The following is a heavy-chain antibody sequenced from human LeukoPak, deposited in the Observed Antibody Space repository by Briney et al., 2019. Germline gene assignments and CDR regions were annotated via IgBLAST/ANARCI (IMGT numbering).Heavy chain of an antibody. CDR3: ARAFVGIAAAGTNWFDP. CDR2: INHSGST. Sequence: SETLSLTCAVYGGSFSGYYWSWIRQPPGKGLEWIGEINHSGSTNYNPSLKSRVTISVDTSKNQFSLKLSSVTAADTAVYYCARAFVGIAAAGTNWFDPWGQGTLVTVSS. J-gene: IGHJ5*02. V-gene: IGHV4-34*01. D-gene: IGHD6-13*01. CDR1: GGSFSGYY.